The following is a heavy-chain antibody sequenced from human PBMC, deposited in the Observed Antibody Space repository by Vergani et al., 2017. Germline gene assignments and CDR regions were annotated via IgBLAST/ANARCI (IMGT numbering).Heavy chain of an antibody. CDR3: ARASLRALVGYYYMDV. CDR1: SGSISNSGYY. J-gene: IGHJ6*03. D-gene: IGHD3-16*02. V-gene: IGHV4-30-4*01. Sequence: QVQLQESGPRLVQPSETLSLTCSVSSGSISNSGYYWSWIRQPPGKGLEFIGYIYYTGKTYYNPSLKSRLSVSVDKSKNQFSLRLTSVTAADTAAYYCARASLRALVGYYYMDVWGKGKTVVVSS. CDR2: IYYTGKT.